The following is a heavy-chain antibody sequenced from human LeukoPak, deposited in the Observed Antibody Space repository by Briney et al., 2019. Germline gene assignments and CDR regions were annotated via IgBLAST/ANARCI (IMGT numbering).Heavy chain of an antibody. V-gene: IGHV3-30*18. Sequence: GGSLRLSCAASGFTFSSYGMHWVRQAPGKGLEWVTVISYDGSNTYYADSVKGRFTISRDNSENTLYLQMNSLRAEDTAVYYCAKAKDCDSSGYVDYWGQGTLVTVSS. CDR2: ISYDGSNT. J-gene: IGHJ4*02. CDR3: AKAKDCDSSGYVDY. D-gene: IGHD3-22*01. CDR1: GFTFSSYG.